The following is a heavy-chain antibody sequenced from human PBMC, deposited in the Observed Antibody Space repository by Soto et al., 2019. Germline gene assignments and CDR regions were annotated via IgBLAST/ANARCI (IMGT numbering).Heavy chain of an antibody. CDR3: ARVGGSSRQ. CDR2: INGDGGTT. CDR1: GFTFSSYW. J-gene: IGHJ4*02. Sequence: EVQLVESGGGLVQPGGSLRLSCAASGFTFSSYWMHWVRQAPGKGLVWVSRINGDGGTTNYADSVKGRFTISRDNAKNTLFLQMNSLSVEDAAVYYCARVGGSSRQWGQGPLVTVSS. V-gene: IGHV3-74*01. D-gene: IGHD2-15*01.